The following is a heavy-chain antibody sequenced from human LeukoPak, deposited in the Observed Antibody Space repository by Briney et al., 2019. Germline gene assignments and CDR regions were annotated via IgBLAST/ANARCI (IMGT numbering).Heavy chain of an antibody. D-gene: IGHD5-12*01. Sequence: PGGSLRLSCAASGFTFSSHDMNWVRQAPGKGLEWVSYINTNGRTIQYADSVKGRFTISRDNAQNSLFLQMNSLRAEDTAVYYCARDQSWPPDYWGQGTLVTVSS. J-gene: IGHJ4*02. CDR2: INTNGRTI. CDR3: ARDQSWPPDY. CDR1: GFTFSSHD. V-gene: IGHV3-48*03.